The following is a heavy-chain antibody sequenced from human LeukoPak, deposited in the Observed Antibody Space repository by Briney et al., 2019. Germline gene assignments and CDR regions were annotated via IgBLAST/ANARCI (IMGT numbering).Heavy chain of an antibody. J-gene: IGHJ5*02. CDR3: ARGVRWNYPPWWFDP. D-gene: IGHD1-7*01. CDR1: GGTFSSYA. CDR2: IIPIFGTA. Sequence: ASVKVSCKASGGTFSSYAISWVRQAPGQGLEWRGGIIPIFGTANYAQKFQGRVTITTDESTSTAYMELSSLRSEDTAVYYCARGVRWNYPPWWFDPWGQGTLVTVSS. V-gene: IGHV1-69*05.